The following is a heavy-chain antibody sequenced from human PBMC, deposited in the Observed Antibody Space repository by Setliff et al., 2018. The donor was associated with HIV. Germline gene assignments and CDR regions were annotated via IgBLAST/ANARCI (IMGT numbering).Heavy chain of an antibody. Sequence: SETLSLTCTVSGDSISSGSYYWSWIRQHPGKGLEWIGYICCSGSTFYDPSLQSRITISVDTSKNHFSLKLTSVSAADTAVYYCAGGLKAEYYYYYYMDVWGKGTTVTVSS. J-gene: IGHJ6*03. CDR1: GDSISSGSYY. CDR2: ICCSGST. CDR3: AGGLKAEYYYYYYMDV. V-gene: IGHV4-31*03.